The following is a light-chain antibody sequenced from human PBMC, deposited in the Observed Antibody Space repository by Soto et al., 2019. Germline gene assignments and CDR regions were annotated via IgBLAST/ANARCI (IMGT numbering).Light chain of an antibody. CDR2: GES. V-gene: IGKV3-20*01. CDR3: QQYGSSPPIT. Sequence: EIVLTQSPGTLSLSPGERATLSCRASQNVDSNYLAWYQQKPGQAPRLLIYGESSRATGIPDRFSGSGSGTDFTLTISRLEPEDFAVYYCQQYGSSPPITFGQGTRLEIK. J-gene: IGKJ5*01. CDR1: QNVDSNY.